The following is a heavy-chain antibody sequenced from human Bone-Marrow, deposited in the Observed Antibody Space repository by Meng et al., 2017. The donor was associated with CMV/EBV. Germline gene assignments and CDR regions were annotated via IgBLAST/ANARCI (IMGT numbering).Heavy chain of an antibody. Sequence: GESLKISCADCGFTFSNSWMSWVRQAPGKGLEWVGRIKSKTDGGTTDYAAPVKGRFTISRDDSKNTLYLQMNSLKTEDTAVYYCTTEGWVDPWGQGTLVTVSS. CDR2: IKSKTDGGTT. CDR1: GFTFSNSW. J-gene: IGHJ5*02. V-gene: IGHV3-15*01. CDR3: TTEGWVDP.